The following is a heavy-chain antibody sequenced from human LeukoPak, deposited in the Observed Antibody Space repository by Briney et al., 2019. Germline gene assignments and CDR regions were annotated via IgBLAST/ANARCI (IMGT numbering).Heavy chain of an antibody. D-gene: IGHD5-18*01. CDR1: GYTFTGYY. CDR2: INPNSGGT. CDR3: AREVDTAMVTWVDY. V-gene: IGHV1-2*02. J-gene: IGHJ4*02. Sequence: ASVKVSCKASGYTFTGYYMHWVRQAPGQGLEWMGWINPNSGGTNYAQKFQGRVTMTRDTSISTAYMELSRLRSDGTAVYYCAREVDTAMVTWVDYWGQGTLVTVSS.